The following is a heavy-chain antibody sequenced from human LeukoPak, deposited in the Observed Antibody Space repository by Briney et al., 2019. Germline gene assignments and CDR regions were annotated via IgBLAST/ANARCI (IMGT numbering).Heavy chain of an antibody. CDR1: GFTFSSYS. V-gene: IGHV3-48*01. J-gene: IGHJ5*02. Sequence: SGGSLRLSCAASGFTFSSYSMNWVRQAPGKGLEWVSYISSSSSTIYYADSVKGRFTISRDNAKNTLYLQMSSLRAEDTAVYYCARVLTGSWDWFDPWGQGTLVTVSS. CDR2: ISSSSSTI. CDR3: ARVLTGSWDWFDP. D-gene: IGHD2-8*02.